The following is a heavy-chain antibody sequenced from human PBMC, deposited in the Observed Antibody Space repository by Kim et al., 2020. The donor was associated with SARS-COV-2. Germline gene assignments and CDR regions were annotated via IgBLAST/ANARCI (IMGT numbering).Heavy chain of an antibody. Sequence: ASVKVSCKASGYTFTSYGISWVRQAPGQGLEWMGWISAYNGNTNYAQKLQGRVTMTTDTSTSTAYMELRSLRSDDTAVYYCARDTVENTVTAFYYYYGMDVWGQGTTVTVSS. V-gene: IGHV1-18*04. CDR3: ARDTVENTVTAFYYYYGMDV. D-gene: IGHD4-17*01. CDR2: ISAYNGNT. J-gene: IGHJ6*02. CDR1: GYTFTSYG.